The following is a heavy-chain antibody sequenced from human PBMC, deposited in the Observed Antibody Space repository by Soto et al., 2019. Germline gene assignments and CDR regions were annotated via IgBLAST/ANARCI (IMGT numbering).Heavy chain of an antibody. V-gene: IGHV3-48*01. Sequence: PGGSLRLSCAASGFTFSIYSMNWVRQAPGKGLEWVSYIMPGSSHIFYVDSVKGRFTISRDNAKNSLYLQMNSLRAEDTAVYYCARAGYCSGGRCYANYHFQHWGQGTLVTVSS. J-gene: IGHJ1*01. CDR1: GFTFSIYS. D-gene: IGHD2-15*01. CDR2: IMPGSSHI. CDR3: ARAGYCSGGRCYANYHFQH.